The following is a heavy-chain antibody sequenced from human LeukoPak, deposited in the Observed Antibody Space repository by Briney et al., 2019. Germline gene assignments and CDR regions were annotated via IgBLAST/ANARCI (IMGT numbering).Heavy chain of an antibody. CDR1: EFTLSRYW. CDR3: ARDHDYGDYDLLGY. J-gene: IGHJ4*02. V-gene: IGHV3-74*01. CDR2: INSDGSRT. Sequence: GGSLRLSCAASEFTLSRYWMHWVRQAPGKGLVWVSRINSDGSRTNYADSVKGRFTISRDNAKNTLYLQMNSLRAEDTAVYYCARDHDYGDYDLLGYWGQGTLVTVPS. D-gene: IGHD4-17*01.